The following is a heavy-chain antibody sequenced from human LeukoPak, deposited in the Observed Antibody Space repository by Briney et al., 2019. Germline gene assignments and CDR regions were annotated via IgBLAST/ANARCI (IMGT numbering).Heavy chain of an antibody. Sequence: GASVKVSCKASGYTFTSYYMHWVRQAPGQGLEWMGIINLSGGSTSYAQKFQGRVTMTRDTSTSTVYMELSSLRSEDTAVYYCARDRGPDYGDYGYYYYYYMDVWGKGTTVTVSS. D-gene: IGHD4-17*01. CDR2: INLSGGST. V-gene: IGHV1-46*01. J-gene: IGHJ6*03. CDR3: ARDRGPDYGDYGYYYYYYMDV. CDR1: GYTFTSYY.